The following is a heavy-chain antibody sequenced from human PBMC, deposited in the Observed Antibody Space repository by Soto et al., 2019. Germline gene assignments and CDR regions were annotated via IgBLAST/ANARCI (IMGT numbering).Heavy chain of an antibody. D-gene: IGHD3-3*01. CDR3: AGTEYDFWSGYEYYFDY. CDR1: GGSISSYY. V-gene: IGHV4-59*08. CDR2: IYYSGST. Sequence: PSETLSLTCTVSGGSISSYYWSWIRQPPGKGLEWIGYIYYSGSTNYNPSLKSRVTISVETSKNQFSLKLSSVTAADTAVYYCAGTEYDFWSGYEYYFDYWGQGTLVTVSS. J-gene: IGHJ4*02.